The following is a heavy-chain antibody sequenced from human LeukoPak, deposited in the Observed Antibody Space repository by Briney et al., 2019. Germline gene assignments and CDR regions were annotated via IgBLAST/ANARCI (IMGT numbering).Heavy chain of an antibody. CDR2: INAGNGNT. Sequence: ASVKVSCKASGYTFTSYAMHWVRQAPGQRLEWMGWINAGNGNTKYSQKFQGRVTITRDTSASTAYMELSSLRSEDTAVYYCARVARDVAAAGYYYYYGMDVWGQGTTVTVSS. D-gene: IGHD6-13*01. V-gene: IGHV1-3*01. CDR3: ARVARDVAAAGYYYYYGMDV. J-gene: IGHJ6*02. CDR1: GYTFTSYA.